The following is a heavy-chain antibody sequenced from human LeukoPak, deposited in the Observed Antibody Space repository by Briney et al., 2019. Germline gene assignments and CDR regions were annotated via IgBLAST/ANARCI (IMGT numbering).Heavy chain of an antibody. V-gene: IGHV3-23*01. CDR2: ISGSGGST. CDR3: ATGNYNRPFDY. Sequence: PGGSLRLSCAASGFTFSSYGMSWVRQAPGKGLEWVSAISGSGGSTYYADSVKGRFTFSRDNTKNTLYLQLNSLRAEDTAVYYCATGNYNRPFDYWGQGTLVTVSA. J-gene: IGHJ4*02. CDR1: GFTFSSYG. D-gene: IGHD1-7*01.